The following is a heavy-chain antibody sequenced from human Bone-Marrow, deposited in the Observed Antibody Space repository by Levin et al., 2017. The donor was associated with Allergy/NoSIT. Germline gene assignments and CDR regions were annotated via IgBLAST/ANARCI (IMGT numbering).Heavy chain of an antibody. V-gene: IGHV3-15*01. CDR2: IKSKLDGRTR. D-gene: IGHD3-22*01. CDR3: TTVLCRYDSTGYYTCGTPDS. CDR1: GVTFGNAW. J-gene: IGHJ4*02. Sequence: PGGSLRLSCAASGVTFGNAWMTWVRQAPGKGLEWVGHIKSKLDGRTRDYAAPVKDRFTISRDDSKNTLYLQMNSLKTEDTAVYYCTTVLCRYDSTGYYTCGTPDSWGQGTLVTVSS.